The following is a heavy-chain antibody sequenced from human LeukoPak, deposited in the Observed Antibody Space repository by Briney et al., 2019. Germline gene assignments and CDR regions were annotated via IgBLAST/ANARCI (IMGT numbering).Heavy chain of an antibody. J-gene: IGHJ4*02. Sequence: PSETLSLTCAVYIGSFSGYYWSWIRQPPGKGLEWIGEINHSGSTNYNPSLKSRVTISVDTSKNQFSLKLSSVTAADTAVYYCARVGIYYYDSSAYSGYFDYWGQGTLVTVSS. CDR3: ARVGIYYYDSSAYSGYFDY. CDR1: IGSFSGYY. D-gene: IGHD3-22*01. CDR2: INHSGST. V-gene: IGHV4-34*01.